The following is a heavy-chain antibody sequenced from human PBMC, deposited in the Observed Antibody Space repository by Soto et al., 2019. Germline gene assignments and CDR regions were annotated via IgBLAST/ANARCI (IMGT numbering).Heavy chain of an antibody. J-gene: IGHJ2*01. Sequence: ETLSLTCSVSGASISSFNWNWVRQPAGKGPEWVGRLNIAGTINYNPSLKSRITMSMDTSKNQISLYLRSVTAADTAIYYCARDRGEYTSSWFWYFSHWGHGTLVTVSS. CDR3: ARDRGEYTSSWFWYFSH. CDR1: GASISSFN. D-gene: IGHD6-13*01. V-gene: IGHV4-4*07. CDR2: LNIAGTI.